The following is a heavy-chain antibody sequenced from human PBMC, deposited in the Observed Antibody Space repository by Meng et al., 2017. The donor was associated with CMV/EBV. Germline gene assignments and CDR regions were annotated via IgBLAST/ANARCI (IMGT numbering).Heavy chain of an antibody. CDR3: ASSLRYCSSTSCSHIGGVDV. CDR1: GGSFSGYY. V-gene: IGHV4-34*01. Sequence: SETLSLTCAVYGGSFSGYYWSWIRQPPGKGLEWIGEINHSGSTNYNPSLKSRVTISVDTSKNQFSLKLSSVTAADTAVYYCASSLRYCSSTSCSHIGGVDVWGQGTTVTVSS. D-gene: IGHD2-2*01. CDR2: INHSGST. J-gene: IGHJ6*02.